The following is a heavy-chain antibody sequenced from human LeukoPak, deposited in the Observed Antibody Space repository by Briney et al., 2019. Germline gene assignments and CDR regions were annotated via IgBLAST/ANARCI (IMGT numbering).Heavy chain of an antibody. V-gene: IGHV1-69*01. D-gene: IGHD3-16*02. Sequence: SVKVSCKASGGTFSSYAISWVRQAPGQGLEWMGGIIPIFGTANYAQKFQGRVTITADESTSTAYMELSSLRSEDTAVYYCAREAFGGVIDLWFDPWDQGTLVTVSS. CDR2: IIPIFGTA. CDR3: AREAFGGVIDLWFDP. CDR1: GGTFSSYA. J-gene: IGHJ5*02.